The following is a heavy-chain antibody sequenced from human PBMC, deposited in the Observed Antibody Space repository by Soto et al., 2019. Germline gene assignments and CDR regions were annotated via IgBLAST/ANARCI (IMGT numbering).Heavy chain of an antibody. J-gene: IGHJ4*02. Sequence: GSLRLSCAASGFTFSSYAMHWVRQAPGKGLEWVAVISYDGSNKYYADSVKGRFTISRDNSKNTLYLQMNSLRAEDTAVYYCASLYGSGSYYNVDFDYWGQGTLVTVSS. D-gene: IGHD3-10*01. CDR3: ASLYGSGSYYNVDFDY. V-gene: IGHV3-30-3*01. CDR2: ISYDGSNK. CDR1: GFTFSSYA.